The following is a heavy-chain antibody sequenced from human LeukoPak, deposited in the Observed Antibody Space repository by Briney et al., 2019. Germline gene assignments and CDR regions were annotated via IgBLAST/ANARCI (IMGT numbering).Heavy chain of an antibody. D-gene: IGHD4-17*01. CDR1: GFTFSTYG. Sequence: GGSLRLSCAASGFTFSTYGMHWVRQAPGKGLEWVAVIWYDGSNKYYADSVKGRFTISRDNSKNTLYLQMNSLRAEDTAVYYCARVQTTVTTLDYWGQGTLVTVSS. CDR2: IWYDGSNK. CDR3: ARVQTTVTTLDY. J-gene: IGHJ4*02. V-gene: IGHV3-33*08.